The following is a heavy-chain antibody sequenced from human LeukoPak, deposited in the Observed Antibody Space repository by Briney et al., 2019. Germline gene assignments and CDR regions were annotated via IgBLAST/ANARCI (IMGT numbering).Heavy chain of an antibody. CDR1: GFTFSGSA. CDR2: IRSKANSYAT. CDR3: TLAAAGTGSTYYYYYMDV. D-gene: IGHD6-13*01. J-gene: IGHJ6*03. V-gene: IGHV3-73*01. Sequence: GGSLRLSCAASGFTFSGSAMHWVRQASGKGLEWVGRIRSKANSYATAYAASVKGRFTISRDDSKNTADLQMNSLKTEDTAVYYCTLAAAGTGSTYYYYYMDVWGKGTTVTVSS.